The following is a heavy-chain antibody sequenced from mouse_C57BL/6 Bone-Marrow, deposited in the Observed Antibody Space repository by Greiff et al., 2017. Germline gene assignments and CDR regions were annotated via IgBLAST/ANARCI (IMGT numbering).Heavy chain of an antibody. V-gene: IGHV1-50*01. CDR3: ARFFLRREWYFDV. Sequence: QVQLKQPGAELVKPGASVKLSCKASGYTFTSYWMQWVKQRPGQGLEWIGEIDPSDSYTNYNQKFKGKATLTVDTSSSTAYMQLSSLTSEDSAVYYCARFFLRREWYFDVWGTGTTVTVSS. CDR1: GYTFTSYW. J-gene: IGHJ1*03. CDR2: IDPSDSYT.